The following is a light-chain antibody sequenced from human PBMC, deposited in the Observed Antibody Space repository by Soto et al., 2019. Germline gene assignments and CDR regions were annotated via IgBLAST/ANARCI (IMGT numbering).Light chain of an antibody. J-gene: IGLJ2*01. CDR3: SSYTSSSSVV. CDR1: SSDVGGYNY. Sequence: QSVLTQPASVSGSPGQSITISCTGTSSDVGGYNYVSWYQQHPGKAPKLMIYDVSNRSSGVSNRFSGSKSGNTASLTISGLQADDEDDYYCSSYTSSSSVVFGGGTKVTVL. CDR2: DVS. V-gene: IGLV2-14*01.